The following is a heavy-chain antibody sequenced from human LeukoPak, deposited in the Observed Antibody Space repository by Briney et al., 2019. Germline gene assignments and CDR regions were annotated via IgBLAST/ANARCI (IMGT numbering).Heavy chain of an antibody. V-gene: IGHV1-46*01. CDR3: ARDRYYDSSGYYTRYYFDY. D-gene: IGHD3-22*01. CDR2: INPSGGST. CDR1: GYTFTSYY. Sequence: ASVKVSCKASGYTFTSYYMHWVRQAPGQGLEWMGIINPSGGSTIYAQKFQGRVTMTRDTSTSTVYMELSSLRSEDTAVYYCARDRYYDSSGYYTRYYFDYWGQGTLVTVSA. J-gene: IGHJ4*02.